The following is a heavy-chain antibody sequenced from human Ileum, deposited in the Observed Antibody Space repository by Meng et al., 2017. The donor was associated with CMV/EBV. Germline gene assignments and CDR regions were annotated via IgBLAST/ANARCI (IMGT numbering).Heavy chain of an antibody. J-gene: IGHJ6*02. Sequence: SETLSLTCAVYGGSFSGYYWSWIHQPPGKGLEWIGEINHSGSTNYNPSLKSRVTISVDTSKNQFSLKLSSVTAADTAVYYCARGVTTYYYYYGMDVWGQGTTVTVSS. CDR2: INHSGST. D-gene: IGHD4-11*01. CDR1: GGSFSGYY. CDR3: ARGVTTYYYYYGMDV. V-gene: IGHV4-34*01.